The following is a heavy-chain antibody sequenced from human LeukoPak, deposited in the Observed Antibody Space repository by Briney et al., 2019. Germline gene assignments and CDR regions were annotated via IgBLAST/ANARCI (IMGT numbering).Heavy chain of an antibody. Sequence: GGSLRLSCAASGFTFGNYAMRWVRQAPGRGLEWVAAISGFSGSTTIYAGSVRGRFTVSRDNSKSTLYLQMNSLRAEDTAVYYCAKNYGSDRGVPYGMDVWGQGTTVTVAS. V-gene: IGHV3-23*01. D-gene: IGHD3-10*01. CDR2: ISGFSGSTT. CDR3: AKNYGSDRGVPYGMDV. J-gene: IGHJ6*02. CDR1: GFTFGNYA.